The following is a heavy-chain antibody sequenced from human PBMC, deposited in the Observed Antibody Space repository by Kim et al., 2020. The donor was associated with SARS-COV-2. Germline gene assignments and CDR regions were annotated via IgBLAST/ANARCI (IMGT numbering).Heavy chain of an antibody. D-gene: IGHD6-13*01. Sequence: SVKVSCKASGGTFSSYAISWVRQAPGQGLEWMGRIIPILGIANYAQKFQGRVTITADKSTSTAYMELSSLRSEDTAVYYCARQKGIAAIDYWGQGTLVTVSS. CDR1: GGTFSSYA. CDR2: IIPILGIA. V-gene: IGHV1-69*04. J-gene: IGHJ4*02. CDR3: ARQKGIAAIDY.